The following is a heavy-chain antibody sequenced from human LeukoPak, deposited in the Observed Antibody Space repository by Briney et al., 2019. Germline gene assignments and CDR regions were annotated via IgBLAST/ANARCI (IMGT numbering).Heavy chain of an antibody. CDR2: MNPNSGNT. CDR3: ARHAKIIGFDP. J-gene: IGHJ5*02. Sequence: ASVKVSCKASGYTFTSYDINWARQATGQGLERMGWMNPNSGNTGYAQKFQGRVTMTRNTSISTAYMELSSLRSEDTAVYYCARHAKIIGFDPWGQGTLVTVSS. V-gene: IGHV1-8*01. CDR1: GYTFTSYD.